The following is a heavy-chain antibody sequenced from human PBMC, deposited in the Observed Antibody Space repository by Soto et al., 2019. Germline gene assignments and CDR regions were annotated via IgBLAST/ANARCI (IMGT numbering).Heavy chain of an antibody. D-gene: IGHD1-26*01. CDR1: GYSFTSYW. J-gene: IGHJ6*04. CDR3: ARDSREGYYYYGMDV. V-gene: IGHV5-10-1*01. CDR2: IDPSDSYT. Sequence: GESLKISCKGSGYSFTSYWSSWVRQMPGKGLEWMGRIDPSDSYTNYSPSFQGHVTISADKSISTAYLQWSSLKASDTAMYYCARDSREGYYYYGMDVWGKGSRVTVSS.